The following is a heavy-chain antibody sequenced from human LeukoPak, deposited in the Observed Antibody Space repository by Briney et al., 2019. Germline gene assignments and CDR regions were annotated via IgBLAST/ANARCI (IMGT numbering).Heavy chain of an antibody. J-gene: IGHJ5*02. CDR3: ARVSGYYDLSTQSQGWFDP. D-gene: IGHD3-9*01. CDR2: ISAHNGNT. Sequence: ASVKVSCKASGYTFTNYGISWVRQAPGQGLEWMGWISAHNGNTIYSPKFQGRVTMTTDTSTSTAFMDLRSLRSDDTAMYYCARVSGYYDLSTQSQGWFDPWGQGTLVNVSS. V-gene: IGHV1-18*01. CDR1: GYTFTNYG.